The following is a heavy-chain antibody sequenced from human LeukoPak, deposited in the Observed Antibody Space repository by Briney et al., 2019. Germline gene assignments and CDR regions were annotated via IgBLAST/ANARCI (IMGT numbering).Heavy chain of an antibody. CDR2: ISWNSGSI. CDR3: AKSTLDVALTGYHYYFDY. CDR1: GFTFDDYA. V-gene: IGHV3-9*01. Sequence: GRSLRLSCAASGFTFDDYAMHWVRQAPGKGLEWVSGISWNSGSIGYADSVKGRFTISRDNAKNSLYLQMNSLRAEDTALYYCAKSTLDVALTGYHYYFDYWGQGTLVTDSS. J-gene: IGHJ4*02. D-gene: IGHD3-9*01.